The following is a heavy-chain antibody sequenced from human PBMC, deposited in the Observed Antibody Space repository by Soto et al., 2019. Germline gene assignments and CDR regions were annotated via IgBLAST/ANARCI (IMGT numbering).Heavy chain of an antibody. V-gene: IGHV1-69*13. CDR2: IIPIFGTA. CDR1: GGTFSSYA. J-gene: IGHJ4*02. D-gene: IGHD3-22*01. CDR3: AKNMADYYDSSGPFDY. Sequence: GASVKVSCKASGGTFSSYAISWVRQAPGQGLEWMGGIIPIFGTANYAQKFQGRVTLYLQMNSLRAEDTAVYYCAKNMADYYDSSGPFDYWGQGTLVTVSS.